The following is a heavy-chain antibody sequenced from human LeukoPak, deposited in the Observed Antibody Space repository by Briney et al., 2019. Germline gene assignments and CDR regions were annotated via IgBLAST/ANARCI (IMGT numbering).Heavy chain of an antibody. J-gene: IGHJ5*02. D-gene: IGHD3-16*01. CDR2: IYPGDSDT. V-gene: IGHV5-51*01. Sequence: GESLQISCKGSGYSFSTYWIGWVRQLPGTGLEWMGIIYPGDSDTRYSPSFQGQVTISADKSISTAYLQWSSLKASDTAMYYCARHGDPNMGVPFDPWGQGTLVTVSS. CDR1: GYSFSTYW. CDR3: ARHGDPNMGVPFDP.